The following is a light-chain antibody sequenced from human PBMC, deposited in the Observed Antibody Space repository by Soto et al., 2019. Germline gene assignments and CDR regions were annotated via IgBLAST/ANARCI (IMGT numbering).Light chain of an antibody. CDR2: AAS. J-gene: IGKJ1*01. CDR1: QSVSSSY. CDR3: QQYGSSPWT. V-gene: IGKV3-20*01. Sequence: EIVLTQSPGSLSFSPGERATLSCRASQSVSSSYLAWYQQKPGQAPRLLIFAASSRASGIPDRFSGSGSGTDFTLTISRLEPEDFAVYYCQQYGSSPWTFGQGTKVDI.